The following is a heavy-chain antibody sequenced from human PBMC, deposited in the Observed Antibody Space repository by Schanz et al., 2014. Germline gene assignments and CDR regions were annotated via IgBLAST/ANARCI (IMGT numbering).Heavy chain of an antibody. J-gene: IGHJ6*04. CDR2: IWYDGSNK. CDR3: AKARRKSNCSGGRCFHYSYYGMDV. D-gene: IGHD2-15*01. Sequence: QVQLVESGGGVVQPGRSLKLSCAASGFIFSSYGLHWVRQAPGKGLEWVAFIWYDGSNKYYADSVKGRFTISRDNSKNILYLQMNSLRAEDTSVYYCAKARRKSNCSGGRCFHYSYYGMDVWDKGTTVTVSS. CDR1: GFIFSSYG. V-gene: IGHV3-33*06.